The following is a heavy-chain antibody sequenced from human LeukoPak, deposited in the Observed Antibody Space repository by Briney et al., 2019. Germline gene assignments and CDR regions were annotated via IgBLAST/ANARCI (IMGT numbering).Heavy chain of an antibody. V-gene: IGHV4-59*12. CDR2: IYYSGST. J-gene: IGHJ3*02. Sequence: SETLSLTCTVSGGSISGYYWTWIRQPPGKGLEWIGYIYYSGSTNYNPSLKSRITISVDTSKNQFSLKLSSVTAADTAVYYCAKKQLVLTRGAFDIWGQGTMVTVSS. CDR3: AKKQLVLTRGAFDI. D-gene: IGHD6-6*01. CDR1: GGSISGYY.